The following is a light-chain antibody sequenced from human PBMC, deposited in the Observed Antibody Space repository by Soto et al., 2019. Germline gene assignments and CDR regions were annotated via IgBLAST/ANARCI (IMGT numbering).Light chain of an antibody. Sequence: QSALTQPRSVSGSPGQSVTISCTGTSSDVGGYNFVSWYQQHPGKAPKLMIYDVSQRPSGVPDRFSGSKSGNTASLTISGLQAEDEADYFCCSFAGSYRYVFGPGTKLTVL. CDR3: CSFAGSYRYV. V-gene: IGLV2-11*01. CDR2: DVS. J-gene: IGLJ1*01. CDR1: SSDVGGYNF.